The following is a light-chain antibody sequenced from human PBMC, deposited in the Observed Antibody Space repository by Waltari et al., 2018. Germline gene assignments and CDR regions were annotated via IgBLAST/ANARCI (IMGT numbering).Light chain of an antibody. Sequence: QTVVTQEPSLSVSPGGTVTLTCALSSGSFFTTSYASLYQQNPGPAPRTLVYKTNTRSSVVPDRFSGSILGNKVALTITEAHAEYESDYYCLVYMGSGIWVFGGGTKLTVL. CDR1: SGSFFTTSY. V-gene: IGLV8-61*01. CDR3: LVYMGSGIWV. CDR2: KTN. J-gene: IGLJ3*02.